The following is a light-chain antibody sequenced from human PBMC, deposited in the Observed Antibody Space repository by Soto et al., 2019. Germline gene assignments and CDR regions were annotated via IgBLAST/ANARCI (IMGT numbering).Light chain of an antibody. CDR2: GAS. Sequence: EIVLTQSPGTLSLSPGERATLSSRASQSVSSSYLAWYQQKPGQPPRLLIYGASSRATGIPDRFSGSGSGTDFTLTISRLEPEDFAVYYCQQYGSSLYTFGQGTKLEIK. CDR1: QSVSSSY. V-gene: IGKV3-20*01. J-gene: IGKJ2*01. CDR3: QQYGSSLYT.